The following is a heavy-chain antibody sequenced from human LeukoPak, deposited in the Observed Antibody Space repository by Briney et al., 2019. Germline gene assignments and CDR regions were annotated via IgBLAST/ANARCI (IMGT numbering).Heavy chain of an antibody. CDR3: ARGARYCSGGSCYSAFYFDY. V-gene: IGHV3-33*08. Sequence: GGSLRLSCGASGFSIGASCMHWVRQAPGKGLEWVAVIWYDGSNKYYADSVKGRFTISRDNSKNTLYLQMNSLRAEDTAVYYCARGARYCSGGSCYSAFYFDYWGQGTLVTVSS. J-gene: IGHJ4*02. CDR1: GFSIGASC. CDR2: IWYDGSNK. D-gene: IGHD2-15*01.